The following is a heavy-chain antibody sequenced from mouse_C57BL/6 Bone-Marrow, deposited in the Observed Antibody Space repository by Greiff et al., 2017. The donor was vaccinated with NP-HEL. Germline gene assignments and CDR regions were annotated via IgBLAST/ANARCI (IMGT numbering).Heavy chain of an antibody. V-gene: IGHV1-80*01. J-gene: IGHJ3*01. Sequence: VQLVESGAELVKPGASVKISCKASGYEFSNYWMNWVKQRPGKGLEWIGQIYPGDGDTNYNGKFKDKATLTADKSSSTAYMQLSRLTSEDSAVYFGARGAYGGKGTLVTVSA. CDR2: IYPGDGDT. CDR3: ARGAY. CDR1: GYEFSNYW.